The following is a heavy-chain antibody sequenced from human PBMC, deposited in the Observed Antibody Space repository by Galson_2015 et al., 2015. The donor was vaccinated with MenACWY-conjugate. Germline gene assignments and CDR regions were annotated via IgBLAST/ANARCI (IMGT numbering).Heavy chain of an antibody. CDR1: GFSFGDYT. J-gene: IGHJ4*02. CDR2: IRSKGFGETT. V-gene: IGHV3-49*04. CDR3: TSRLIGVIAAFDY. Sequence: SLRLSCATSGFSFGDYTLSWVRQAPGKGLEWVGLIRSKGFGETTEYAAPVKDRFTISRDDSTRIAYLQMNSLKTDDTAVYYCTSRLIGVIAAFDYWGQGTLVTVSS. D-gene: IGHD3-22*01.